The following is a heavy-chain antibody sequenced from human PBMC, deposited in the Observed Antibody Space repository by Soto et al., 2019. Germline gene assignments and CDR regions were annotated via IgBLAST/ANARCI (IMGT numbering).Heavy chain of an antibody. Sequence: PGGSLRLSCAASGFRFSRFWMSWVRQTPGKGLEWVANINEDGSEKFFADSVEGRFTISRDNAKNSLSLQMNSLTADDTAVYYCARTGWPQSSYYFDYWGQGTLVTVSS. J-gene: IGHJ4*02. CDR1: GFRFSRFW. CDR3: ARTGWPQSSYYFDY. CDR2: INEDGSEK. V-gene: IGHV3-7*03. D-gene: IGHD3-16*01.